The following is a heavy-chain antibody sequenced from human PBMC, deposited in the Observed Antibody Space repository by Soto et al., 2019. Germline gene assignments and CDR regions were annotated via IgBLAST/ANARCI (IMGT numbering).Heavy chain of an antibody. J-gene: IGHJ3*02. D-gene: IGHD3-22*01. Sequence: PSPTLSLTCAISGDSVSSNSAAWNWIRLSPSRGLEWLARTYYRSRWYNDYAVSVKSRITINPDTSKNQFSLQLNSVTPEDTAVYYCARAKIVVRGSDAFDIWGQGTMVTVSS. CDR3: ARAKIVVRGSDAFDI. V-gene: IGHV6-1*01. CDR2: TYYRSRWYN. CDR1: GDSVSSNSAA.